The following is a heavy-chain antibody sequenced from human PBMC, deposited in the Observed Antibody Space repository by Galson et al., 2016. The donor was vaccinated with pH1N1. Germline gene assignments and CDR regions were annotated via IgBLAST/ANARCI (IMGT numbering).Heavy chain of an antibody. J-gene: IGHJ3*01. CDR3: ARDNLRGSGSPDASDV. V-gene: IGHV3-23*01. CDR1: GFTFSSYA. CDR2: ISGSGGYT. D-gene: IGHD3-10*02. Sequence: SLRLSCAASGFTFSSYAMSWVRQAPGKGLEWVSAISGSGGYTYLADSVQGRFTISRDNSKNTLYLQMNTLRAEDTAVYYCARDNLRGSGSPDASDVWGQGTMVTVSS.